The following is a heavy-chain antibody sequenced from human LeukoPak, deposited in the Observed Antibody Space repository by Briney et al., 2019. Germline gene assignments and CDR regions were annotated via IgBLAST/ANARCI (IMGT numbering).Heavy chain of an antibody. Sequence: GGSLRLSCVASGFTFRTYAMSWVRQAPGKGLEWVSGISDSGGTTYYVDSVKGRFTISRDNSKNTPYLQMNSLRAEDTAIYYCAKNGDRGAYCTGGTCYPYFYYYMDVWGKGTTVTI. CDR1: GFTFRTYA. J-gene: IGHJ6*03. CDR2: ISDSGGTT. CDR3: AKNGDRGAYCTGGTCYPYFYYYMDV. D-gene: IGHD2-15*01. V-gene: IGHV3-23*01.